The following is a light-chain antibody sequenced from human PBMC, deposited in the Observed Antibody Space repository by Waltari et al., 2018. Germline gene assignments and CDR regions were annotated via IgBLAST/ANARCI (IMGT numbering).Light chain of an antibody. J-gene: IGKJ1*01. V-gene: IGKV1-5*01. Sequence: IQVTQSPSTLSASVGDRVTITCRATQSISNWLAGYQQKPGKAPKLLIYKASTLESGVPSRFSGSGAGTEVTLTISSLQPDDFATYFCQQYNNYTPKTFGQGTKVDIK. CDR2: KAS. CDR3: QQYNNYTPKT. CDR1: QSISNW.